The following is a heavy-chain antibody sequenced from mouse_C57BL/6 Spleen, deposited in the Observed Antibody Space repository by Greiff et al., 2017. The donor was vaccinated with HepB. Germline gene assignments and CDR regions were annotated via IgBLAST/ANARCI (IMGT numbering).Heavy chain of an antibody. V-gene: IGHV1-80*01. CDR1: GYAFSSYW. J-gene: IGHJ4*01. CDR3: ARSDYEGDYYYAMDY. Sequence: QVHVKQSGAELVKPGASVKISCKASGYAFSSYWMNWVKQRPGKGLEWIGQIYPGDGDTNYNGKFKGKATLTADKSSSTAYMQLSSLTSEDSAVYFCARSDYEGDYYYAMDYWGQGTSVTVSS. CDR2: IYPGDGDT. D-gene: IGHD2-4*01.